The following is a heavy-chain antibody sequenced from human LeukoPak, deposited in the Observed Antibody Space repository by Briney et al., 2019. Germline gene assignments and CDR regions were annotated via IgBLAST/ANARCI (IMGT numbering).Heavy chain of an antibody. CDR2: INPSGGST. D-gene: IGHD2-15*01. CDR1: RYTFTSYY. J-gene: IGHJ4*02. V-gene: IGHV1-46*01. CDR3: ARDCSGGSCYSFL. Sequence: ASVKVSCKASRYTFTSYYMHWVRQAPGQGLEWMGIINPSGGSTSCAQKFQGRVTMTRDMSTSTVYMELSSLRSEDTAVYYCARDCSGGSCYSFLWGQGTLVTVSS.